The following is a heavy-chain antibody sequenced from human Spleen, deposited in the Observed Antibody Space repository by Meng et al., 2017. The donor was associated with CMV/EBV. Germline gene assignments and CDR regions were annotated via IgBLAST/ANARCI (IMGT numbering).Heavy chain of an antibody. CDR1: GAALGSRPYY. D-gene: IGHD1-26*01. CDR2: TYSTGST. Sequence: VSGAALGSRPYYWGWIRQPPGKGLEWIGSTYSTGSTYYNPSLKSRLIISVDTSTNQFSLTLNSATATDTALYYCVRNRYLVGAIADWGQGTLVTVSS. CDR3: VRNRYLVGAIAD. J-gene: IGHJ4*02. V-gene: IGHV4-39*01.